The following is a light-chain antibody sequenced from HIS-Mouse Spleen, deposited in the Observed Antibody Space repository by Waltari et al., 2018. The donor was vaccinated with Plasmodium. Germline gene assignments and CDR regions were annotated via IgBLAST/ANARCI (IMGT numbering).Light chain of an antibody. V-gene: IGLV3-19*01. CDR3: NSRDSSGNHQV. Sequence: SSELTQDPAVSVALGQTVRITCKGDSLRSYSPTWYQQKPGQAPVLVIYGKNNRPPGIPDRFSGSSSGNTASLTITGAQAEDEADYYCNSRDSSGNHQVFGGGTKLTVL. CDR1: SLRSYS. J-gene: IGLJ3*02. CDR2: GKN.